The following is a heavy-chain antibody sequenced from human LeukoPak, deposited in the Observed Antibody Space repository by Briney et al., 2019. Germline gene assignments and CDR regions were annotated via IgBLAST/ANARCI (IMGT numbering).Heavy chain of an antibody. CDR2: INPISGGT. J-gene: IGHJ4*02. CDR1: GYTFTGYY. Sequence: ASLKVSCKASGYTFTGYYIHWVRQAPGKGLEWMGWINPISGGTNYAEKFQGRVTTTRDTSINTAYMEVTRLTSDDTAVYYCAREDGSFDYWGQGTLVIVSS. D-gene: IGHD5-24*01. CDR3: AREDGSFDY. V-gene: IGHV1-2*02.